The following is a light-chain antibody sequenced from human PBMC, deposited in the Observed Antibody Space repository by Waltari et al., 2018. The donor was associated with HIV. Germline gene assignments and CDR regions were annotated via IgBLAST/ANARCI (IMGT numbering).Light chain of an antibody. J-gene: IGLJ1*01. Sequence: QSALTQPASVSGSPGQSITISCTGTSSDAGSYNLVSWYQQYPGKAPKLMIYEVNKRRAGVSKRFSGSKSGNTASRTISVLQAEDEADYYCCSYAGSRRVFGTGTKVTVL. CDR3: CSYAGSRRV. CDR2: EVN. CDR1: SSDAGSYNL. V-gene: IGLV2-23*02.